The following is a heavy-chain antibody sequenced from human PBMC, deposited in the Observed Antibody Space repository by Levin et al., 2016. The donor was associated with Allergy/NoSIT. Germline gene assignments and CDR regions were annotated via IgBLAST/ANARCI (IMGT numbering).Heavy chain of an antibody. CDR2: IYYSGST. Sequence: SETLSLTCTVSGGSISSYYWSWIRQPPGKGLEWIGYIYYSGSTYYNPSLKSRVTISVDTSKNQFSLKLSSVTAADTAVYYCARQFGNYVFDYWGQGTLVTVSS. J-gene: IGHJ4*02. D-gene: IGHD1-7*01. V-gene: IGHV4-59*04. CDR1: GGSISSYY. CDR3: ARQFGNYVFDY.